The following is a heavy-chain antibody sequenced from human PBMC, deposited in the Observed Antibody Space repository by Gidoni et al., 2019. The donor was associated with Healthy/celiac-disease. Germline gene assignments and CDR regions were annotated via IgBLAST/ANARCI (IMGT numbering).Heavy chain of an antibody. V-gene: IGHV4-34*01. CDR2: INHSGST. CDR3: ARDPGWWLRSESYYFDY. CDR1: GGSFSGYY. Sequence: QVQLQQWGAGLLKPSETLSLTCAVYGGSFSGYYWSWIRQPPGKGLEWIGEINHSGSTNYNPSLKSRVTISVDTSKNQFSLKLSSVTAADTAVYYCARDPGWWLRSESYYFDYWGQGTLVTVSS. D-gene: IGHD5-12*01. J-gene: IGHJ4*02.